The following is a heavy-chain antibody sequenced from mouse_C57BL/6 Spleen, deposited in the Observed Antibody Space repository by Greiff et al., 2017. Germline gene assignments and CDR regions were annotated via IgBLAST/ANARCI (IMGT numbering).Heavy chain of an antibody. V-gene: IGHV5-4*01. J-gene: IGHJ4*01. CDR2: ISDGGSYT. D-gene: IGHD2-10*01. CDR1: GFTFSSYA. Sequence: EVQLVESGGGLVKPGGSLKLSCAASGFTFSSYAMSWVRQTPEKRLEWVATISDGGSYTYYPDNVKGRFTISRDNAKNNLYLQMSHLKSEDTAMYYGARAYSYYYAMAYWGQGTLVTVSS. CDR3: ARAYSYYYAMAY.